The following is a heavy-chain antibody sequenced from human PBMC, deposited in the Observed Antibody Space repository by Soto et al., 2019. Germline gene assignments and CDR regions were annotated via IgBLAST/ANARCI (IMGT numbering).Heavy chain of an antibody. V-gene: IGHV4-34*01. J-gene: IGHJ5*01. Sequence: TLSLTCAVYGWSFSGHSWTWIRQSPGKGLEWIGDINHSGRVNYSPSLKSRVTISLDTSKNQFSLTLSAVTAADTAMYYCSTRAYDTNGYYRFDPWGQGTLVTVPQ. CDR1: GWSFSGHS. CDR2: INHSGRV. CDR3: STRAYDTNGYYRFDP. D-gene: IGHD3-22*01.